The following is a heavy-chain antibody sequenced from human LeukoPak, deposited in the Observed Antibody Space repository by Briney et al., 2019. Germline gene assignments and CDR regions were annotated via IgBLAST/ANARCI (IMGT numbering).Heavy chain of an antibody. CDR1: GYTFTSYY. CDR3: ARVHRIAAAGPAGDRVPPPRWYLGSGFDY. CDR2: INPSGGST. J-gene: IGHJ4*02. V-gene: IGHV1-46*01. Sequence: ASVKVSCKASGYTFTSYYMHWVRQAPGQGLEWMGIINPSGGSTSYAQKFQGRVTMTRDTSISTAYMELSRLRSDDTAVYYCARVHRIAAAGPAGDRVPPPRWYLGSGFDYWGQGTLVTVSS. D-gene: IGHD6-13*01.